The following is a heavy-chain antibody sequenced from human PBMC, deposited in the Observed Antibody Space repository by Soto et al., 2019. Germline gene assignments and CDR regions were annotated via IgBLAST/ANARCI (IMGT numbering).Heavy chain of an antibody. CDR3: ARSQGSSTSLEIYYYYYYGMEV. CDR1: GGTFSSYA. V-gene: IGHV1-69*01. J-gene: IGHJ6*02. CDR2: IIPISGTA. Sequence: QVQLVQSGAEVKKPGSSVKVSCKASGGTFSSYAISWVRQAPGQGLELMGGIIPISGTANYAQKFQGRGTIAADESTRTAYMELSSLRSEDTAVYYCARSQGSSTSLEIYYYYYYGMEVWGQGTTVTVSS. D-gene: IGHD2-2*01.